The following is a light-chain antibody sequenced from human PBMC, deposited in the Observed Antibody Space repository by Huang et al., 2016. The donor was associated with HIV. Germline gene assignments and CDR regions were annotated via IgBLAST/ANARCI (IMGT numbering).Light chain of an antibody. V-gene: IGKV1-NL1*01. CDR1: QGISNS. Sequence: DIQMTQSPSSLSASVGDRVTITCRARQGISNSLAWYQQKPGKAPKLLLYAASRLESGVPSRVSGSGSGTVYTLTISSLQPEDFATYYCQQYYSISTFGQGTKVEIK. CDR3: QQYYSIST. CDR2: AAS. J-gene: IGKJ1*01.